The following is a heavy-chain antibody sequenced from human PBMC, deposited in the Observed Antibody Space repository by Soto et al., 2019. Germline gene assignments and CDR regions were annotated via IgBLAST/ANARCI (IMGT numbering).Heavy chain of an antibody. J-gene: IGHJ4*02. V-gene: IGHV3-7*05. CDR3: ARDSGIIISGYDSAPDY. CDR1: GFTFSSYW. D-gene: IGHD5-12*01. Sequence: PGGSLRLSCAASGFTFSSYWMSWVRQAPGKGLEWVANIKQDGSEKYYVDSVKGRFTISRDNAKNSLYLQMNSLRAEDTAVYYCARDSGIIISGYDSAPDYWGQGTLVTVSS. CDR2: IKQDGSEK.